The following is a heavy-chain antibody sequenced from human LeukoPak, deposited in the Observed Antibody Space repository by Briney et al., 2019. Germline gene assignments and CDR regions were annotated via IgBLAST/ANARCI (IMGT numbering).Heavy chain of an antibody. CDR1: GFTFSNYW. D-gene: IGHD1-26*01. V-gene: IGHV3-7*05. Sequence: QPGGCLRLSCAASGFTFSNYWMSWVRHAPGKGLEWVANVKQDGGEKNYVDSVKGRFTISRDNAKNSLYLQMNSLRVEDAAVYYCARDHLREGATGASEIWGQGTMVTVSS. CDR2: VKQDGGEK. J-gene: IGHJ3*02. CDR3: ARDHLREGATGASEI.